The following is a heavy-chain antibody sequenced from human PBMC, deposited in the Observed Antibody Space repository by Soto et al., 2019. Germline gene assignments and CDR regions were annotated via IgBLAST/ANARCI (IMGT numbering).Heavy chain of an antibody. CDR3: ARDRVHSSSSYFDL. D-gene: IGHD6-6*01. CDR2: IAYDGSNK. V-gene: IGHV3-30-3*01. CDR1: GFTLRSFP. Sequence: QVQLVESGGGVVQPGRPLRPSCPASGFTLRSFPMTGFGRAPGTGLEWVAVIAYDGSNKYYADSVKGGFTISRDNSKNTLYLQMNSLRAEDTAVYYCARDRVHSSSSYFDLWGSGTLVTVSS. J-gene: IGHJ2*01.